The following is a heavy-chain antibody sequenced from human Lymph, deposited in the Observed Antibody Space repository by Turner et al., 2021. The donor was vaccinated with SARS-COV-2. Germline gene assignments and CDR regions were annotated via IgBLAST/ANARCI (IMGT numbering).Heavy chain of an antibody. CDR2: IYSAGST. CDR3: ARDLYYYGMDV. Sequence: EVQLVESGGGVIQPGGSLGLSCAAAGLTVSSNSMSWVRQAPGKGLEWVSLIYSAGSTYYADSVKGRFTISRDNSKNTLYLQMNSLRAEDTALYYCARDLYYYGMDVWGQGTTVTVSS. V-gene: IGHV3-53*01. J-gene: IGHJ6*02. CDR1: GLTVSSNS.